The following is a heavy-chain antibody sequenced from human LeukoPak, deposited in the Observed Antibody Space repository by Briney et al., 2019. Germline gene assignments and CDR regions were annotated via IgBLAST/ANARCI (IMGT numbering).Heavy chain of an antibody. V-gene: IGHV3-23*01. CDR1: GFTFSSYA. CDR3: AKGGVVPAAASYYYYYMDV. CDR2: ISGSGGST. Sequence: GGSLRLSCAASGFTFSSYAMSWVRRAPGKGLEWVSAISGSGGSTYYADSVKGRFTISRDNSKNTLYLQMNSLRAEDTAVYYCAKGGVVPAAASYYYYYMDVWGKGTTVTVSS. D-gene: IGHD2-2*01. J-gene: IGHJ6*03.